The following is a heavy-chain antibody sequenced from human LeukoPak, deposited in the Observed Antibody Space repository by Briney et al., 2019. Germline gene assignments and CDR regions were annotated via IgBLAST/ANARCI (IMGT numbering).Heavy chain of an antibody. CDR2: IYTSGST. J-gene: IGHJ6*03. D-gene: IGHD4-11*01. V-gene: IGHV4-4*09. CDR3: ARSYSNLYYYYMDV. Sequence: NASETLSLTCTVSGGSISSYYWSWIRQPPGKGLEWIGYIYTSGSTNYNPSLKIRVTISVDTSKNQFSLKLSSVTAADTAVYYCARSYSNLYYYYMDVWGKGTTVTVSS. CDR1: GGSISSYY.